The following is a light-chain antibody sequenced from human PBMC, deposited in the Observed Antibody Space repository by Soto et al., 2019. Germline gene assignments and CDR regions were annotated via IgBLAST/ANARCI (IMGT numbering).Light chain of an antibody. V-gene: IGKV3-20*01. J-gene: IGKJ1*01. CDR1: QSVSSSY. CDR2: LAS. Sequence: EIVLTQSPGTLSLPPGESATLSCRASQSVSSSYLAWYQQKPGQAPRLLIYLASSRATGIPDRFSGSGSGTDFTLTISRLEPEDFAVYYCQQYSRSPTTFGQGTKVDIK. CDR3: QQYSRSPTT.